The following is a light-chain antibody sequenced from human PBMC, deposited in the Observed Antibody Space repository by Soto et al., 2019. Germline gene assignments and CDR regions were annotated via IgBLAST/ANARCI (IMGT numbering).Light chain of an antibody. CDR1: QSVSSTF. Sequence: EIVLTQSPGTLCLSPGERATLSCRASQSVSSTFLAWYQQKPGQAPRLLIYATSSRATGIPDRFSGSGSGTDFPLPISRLEPEDFGVYFCQHYVSSPLTFGGGTKVEIK. CDR3: QHYVSSPLT. CDR2: ATS. J-gene: IGKJ4*01. V-gene: IGKV3-20*01.